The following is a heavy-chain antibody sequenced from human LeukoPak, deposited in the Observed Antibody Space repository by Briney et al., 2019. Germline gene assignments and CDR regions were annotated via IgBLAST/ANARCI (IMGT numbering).Heavy chain of an antibody. J-gene: IGHJ4*02. CDR1: GFTFSNYA. V-gene: IGHV3-23*05. CDR2: ITNTGTAT. Sequence: PGGSLRLSCAASGFTFSNYAMSWVRQAPGKGLECVTVITNTGTATAYADSVKGRFTISRDNSKNTMYLQMNRLRGEDTAVDYCAKGTLGYCSGSSCYPFDSWGQGTLVTVSS. D-gene: IGHD2-15*01. CDR3: AKGTLGYCSGSSCYPFDS.